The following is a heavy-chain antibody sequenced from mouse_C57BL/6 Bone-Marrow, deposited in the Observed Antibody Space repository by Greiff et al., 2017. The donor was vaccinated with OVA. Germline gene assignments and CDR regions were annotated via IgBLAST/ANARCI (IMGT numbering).Heavy chain of an antibody. CDR1: GYTFTSYW. D-gene: IGHD1-1*01. CDR2: IDPSDSYT. V-gene: IGHV1-69*01. J-gene: IGHJ1*03. Sequence: QVQLQQPGAELVMPGASVKLSCKASGYTFTSYWMHWVKQRPGQGLEWIGEIDPSDSYTNYNQKFKGKSTLTVDKSSSTAYMQLSSLTSEDSAVYYCARAPIYYCGSSFSYWYFDVWGTGTTVTVSS. CDR3: ARAPIYYCGSSFSYWYFDV.